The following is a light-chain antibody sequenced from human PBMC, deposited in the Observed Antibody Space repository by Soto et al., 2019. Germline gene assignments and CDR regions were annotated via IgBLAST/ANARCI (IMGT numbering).Light chain of an antibody. Sequence: QSALTQPASVSGSPGQSITISCTGTDSDVGGYNYVSWYQQHPGKAPKLIIYEVSNRPSGVSTRFSGSKSGNTASLTISGLQAEDEADYFCSSYTTSSTPYVFGTVTKVTVL. V-gene: IGLV2-14*01. CDR1: DSDVGGYNY. CDR3: SSYTTSSTPYV. J-gene: IGLJ1*01. CDR2: EVS.